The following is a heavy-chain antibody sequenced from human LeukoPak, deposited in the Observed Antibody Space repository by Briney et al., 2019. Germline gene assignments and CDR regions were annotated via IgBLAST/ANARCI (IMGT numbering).Heavy chain of an antibody. CDR2: TYYRSTWYN. V-gene: IGHV6-1*01. CDR3: ARRLTQYEGFSP. J-gene: IGHJ5*02. D-gene: IGHD2-2*01. CDR1: GDSVSSNSVT. Sequence: SQTLSLTCAISGDSVSSNSVTWNWIRQSPSRGLEWLGRTYYRSTWYNDYAVSVSGRITVNPDTSKNQFSLQLNSVTPEDTAVYYCARRLTQYEGFSPRGQGILVTVSS.